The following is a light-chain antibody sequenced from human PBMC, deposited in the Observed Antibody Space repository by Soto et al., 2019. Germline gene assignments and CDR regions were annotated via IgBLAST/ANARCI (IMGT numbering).Light chain of an antibody. Sequence: DIQMTQSPSSLSASVGDRVTVTCRASQSISSYLNWYQQKPGKAPKLLIYAASSLQSGVPSRFSCSGSGTYFTLTIISLQPEDFATYYCQQSYSTPRTFGQGTKV. V-gene: IGKV1-39*01. CDR2: AAS. CDR3: QQSYSTPRT. J-gene: IGKJ1*01. CDR1: QSISSY.